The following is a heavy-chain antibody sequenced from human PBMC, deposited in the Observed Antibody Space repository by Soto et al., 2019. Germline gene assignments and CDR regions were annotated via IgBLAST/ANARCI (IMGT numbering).Heavy chain of an antibody. J-gene: IGHJ4*02. CDR1: GGSFSGCY. D-gene: IGHD3-16*02. CDR2: INHSGST. CDR3: ARGKLSDYVWGSYRYHFDY. Sequence: ETLSLTCAVYGGSFSGCYWSWIRQPPGKGLEWIGEINHSGSTNYNPSLKSRVTISVDTSKNQFSLKLSSVTAADTAVYYCARGKLSDYVWGSYRYHFDYWGQGTVVTVSS. V-gene: IGHV4-34*01.